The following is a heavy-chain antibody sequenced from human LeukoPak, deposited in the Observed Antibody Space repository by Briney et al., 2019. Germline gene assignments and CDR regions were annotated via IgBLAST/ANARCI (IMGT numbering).Heavy chain of an antibody. CDR1: GFRLSDYD. CDR2: ISSSGSST. D-gene: IGHD6-13*01. V-gene: IGHV3-11*04. Sequence: GGSLRLSCTASGFRLSDYDMSWIRQAPGKGLEWVSYISSSGSSTSYAHSVKGRFTISRDNAKKSLYLLMNSLRADDTAIYYCTRDLGHRFDSSWYTSGDWFDLWGQGTQVTVSS. J-gene: IGHJ5*02. CDR3: TRDLGHRFDSSWYTSGDWFDL.